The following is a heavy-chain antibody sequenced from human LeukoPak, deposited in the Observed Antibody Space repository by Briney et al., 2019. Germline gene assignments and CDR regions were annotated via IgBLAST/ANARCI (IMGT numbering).Heavy chain of an antibody. CDR2: VYYSGSP. J-gene: IGHJ4*02. Sequence: PSETLSLTCTVSGGSVGSGDYHWSWIRQVPGKGLEWIGNVYYSGSPYYTPSLRSRVTISLDTSNNHFSLRLSSVTAADTAVYHCAREMRSRQGNYFDYWGQGILVTVSS. D-gene: IGHD3-10*01. CDR1: GGSVGSGDYH. CDR3: AREMRSRQGNYFDY. V-gene: IGHV4-31*03.